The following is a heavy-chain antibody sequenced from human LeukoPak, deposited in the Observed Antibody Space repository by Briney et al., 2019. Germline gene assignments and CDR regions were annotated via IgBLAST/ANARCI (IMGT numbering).Heavy chain of an antibody. CDR1: GFSLSMYW. CDR2: IKPDGSEK. V-gene: IGHV3-7*01. D-gene: IGHD5-24*01. CDR3: ARGNNWYGY. J-gene: IGHJ4*02. Sequence: GGSLRLSCAASGFSLSMYWMTWVRQAPGKGLEWVANIKPDGSEKNYVDSVKGRFTISRDNAKNSLFLQMNSLRAEDTAAYYCARGNNWYGYWGQGTLVTVSS.